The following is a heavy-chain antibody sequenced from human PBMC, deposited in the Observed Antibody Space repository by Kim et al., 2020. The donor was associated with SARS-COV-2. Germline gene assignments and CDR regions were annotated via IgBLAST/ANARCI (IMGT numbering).Heavy chain of an antibody. D-gene: IGHD2-2*01. V-gene: IGHV3-30*07. Sequence: GRFTISRDNSKNTLYLQMNSLRAEDTAVYYCAREGCSSTSCYFVGRHFDYWGQGTLVTVSS. CDR3: AREGCSSTSCYFVGRHFDY. J-gene: IGHJ4*02.